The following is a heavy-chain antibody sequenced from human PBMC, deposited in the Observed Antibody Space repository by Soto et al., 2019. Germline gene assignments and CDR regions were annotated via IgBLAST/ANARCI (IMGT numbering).Heavy chain of an antibody. CDR1: GGTFSSYA. J-gene: IGHJ4*02. CDR2: IIPIFGTA. D-gene: IGHD2-8*01. CDR3: ASRRDIVLMVYASLDY. Sequence: QVQLVQSGAEVKKPGSSVKVSCKASGGTFSSYAISWVRQAPGQGLEWMGGIIPIFGTANYAQKFQGRVTITADESTSTAYMELSSLRSEDTAVYYCASRRDIVLMVYASLDYWGQGTLVTVSS. V-gene: IGHV1-69*01.